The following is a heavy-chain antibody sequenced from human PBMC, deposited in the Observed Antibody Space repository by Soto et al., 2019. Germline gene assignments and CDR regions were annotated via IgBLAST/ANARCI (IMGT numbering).Heavy chain of an antibody. Sequence: QITLKESGPTLVKPTQTLTLTCTFSGFSLSTSGVDVGWIRQPPGKALEWLALIYWDDDKRYSPSLKSRITITKDTSKNQVVLTMTHMDPLDTATYYCAHRRPYSNSPEYFFDYWGQGTLVTVSS. V-gene: IGHV2-5*02. CDR1: GFSLSTSGVD. CDR3: AHRRPYSNSPEYFFDY. CDR2: IYWDDDK. D-gene: IGHD6-6*01. J-gene: IGHJ4*02.